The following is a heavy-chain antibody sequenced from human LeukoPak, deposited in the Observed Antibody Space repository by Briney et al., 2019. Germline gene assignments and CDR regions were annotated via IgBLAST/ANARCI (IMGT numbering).Heavy chain of an antibody. Sequence: SETLSLTCTVSGGSISSGSYYWSWIRLPAGKGLEWIGRIYTSGSTYYNPSLKSRVTISVDTSKNQFSLTLSSVTAADTAVYYCARDPSGWYDYWGQGTLVTVSS. J-gene: IGHJ4*02. D-gene: IGHD6-19*01. CDR3: ARDPSGWYDY. CDR1: GGSISSGSYY. CDR2: IYTSGST. V-gene: IGHV4-61*02.